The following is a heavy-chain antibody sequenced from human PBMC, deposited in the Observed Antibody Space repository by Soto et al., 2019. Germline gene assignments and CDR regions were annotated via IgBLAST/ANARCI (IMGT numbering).Heavy chain of an antibody. Sequence: QVQLVQSGAEVKKPGASVKVSCKASGYTFTSYGVSWVRQAPGHGLEWMGWISGYNGNTNYAQNLQGRVTMTTDTSTSTAYMELRSLRADDTAVYYCARILGSFYSFDPWGQGTLVTVSS. D-gene: IGHD2-15*01. J-gene: IGHJ5*02. CDR2: ISGYNGNT. CDR1: GYTFTSYG. V-gene: IGHV1-18*01. CDR3: ARILGSFYSFDP.